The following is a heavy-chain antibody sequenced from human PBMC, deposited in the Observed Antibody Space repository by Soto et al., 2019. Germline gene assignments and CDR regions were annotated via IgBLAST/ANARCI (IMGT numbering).Heavy chain of an antibody. J-gene: IGHJ4*02. CDR1: GYTFTSYY. CDR2: INPNGGTT. V-gene: IGHV1-46*01. Sequence: QVQLVQSGAVVTKPGASVKVSCKASGYTFTSYYMHWVRRAPGQRLEYMGIINPNGGTTHYAQKFQGRVTMTRDTSTSTLYMELSSLRSEDTAMYYCAAYTSGWPTPWNGGQGTLVTVSS. CDR3: AAYTSGWPTPWN. D-gene: IGHD6-19*01.